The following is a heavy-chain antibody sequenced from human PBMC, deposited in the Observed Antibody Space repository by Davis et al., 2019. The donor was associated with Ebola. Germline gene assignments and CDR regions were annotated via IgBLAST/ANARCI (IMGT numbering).Heavy chain of an antibody. V-gene: IGHV4-34*01. J-gene: IGHJ5*02. CDR1: GGSFSGYY. Sequence: SETLSLTCAVYGGSFSGYYWSWIRQPPGKGLEWIGEINHSGSTNYNPSLKSRVTISVDKSKNQFSLKLSSVTAADTAVYYCAREVVVVPAAPGWFDPWGQGTLVTVSS. CDR2: INHSGST. CDR3: AREVVVVPAAPGWFDP. D-gene: IGHD2-2*01.